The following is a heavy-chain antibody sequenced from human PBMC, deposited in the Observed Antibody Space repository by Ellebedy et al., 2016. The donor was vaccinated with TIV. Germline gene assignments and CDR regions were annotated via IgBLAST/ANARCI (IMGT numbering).Heavy chain of an antibody. CDR1: GSTFRSYG. V-gene: IGHV3-23*01. CDR3: ATQLWNSEF. CDR2: ISTTDGT. J-gene: IGHJ4*02. Sequence: GESLKISCEASGSTFRSYGMSWVRQAPGKGLEWVSSISTTDGTHYADSVKGRFTISRDKPKNTLYLQMNSLRVEDTAVYYCATQLWNSEFWGQGTLVIVSS. D-gene: IGHD5-18*01.